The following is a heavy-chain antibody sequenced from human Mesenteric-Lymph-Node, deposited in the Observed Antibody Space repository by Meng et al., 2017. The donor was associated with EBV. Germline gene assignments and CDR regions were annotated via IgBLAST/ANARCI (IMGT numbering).Heavy chain of an antibody. Sequence: GGGGGEAPGGGRGGSGESCHIGSTKNNRCLKSGVSISVDNSKNQFSLSLTSVTAADTAIYYGAKVSLTGTFYDHWGQGILVTVSS. J-gene: IGHJ4*02. D-gene: IGHD3-9*01. CDR3: AKVSLTGTFYDH. CDR2: SCHIGST. V-gene: IGHV4-4*02.